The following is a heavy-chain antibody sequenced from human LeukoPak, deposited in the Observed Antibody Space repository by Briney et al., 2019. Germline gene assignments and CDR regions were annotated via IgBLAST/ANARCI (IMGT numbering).Heavy chain of an antibody. D-gene: IGHD2-21*02. J-gene: IGHJ3*02. CDR1: GFAFSSNW. Sequence: PGGSPRLSCAASGFAFSSNWMHWVRQTPGKGLVWVSRINSGGSGTSYADSVKGRFTISRDNSKNTLYLQMNSLRAEDTAVYYFAKRHIVVVTAIDAFDIWGQGTMVTVSS. CDR3: AKRHIVVVTAIDAFDI. CDR2: INSGGSGT. V-gene: IGHV3-74*01.